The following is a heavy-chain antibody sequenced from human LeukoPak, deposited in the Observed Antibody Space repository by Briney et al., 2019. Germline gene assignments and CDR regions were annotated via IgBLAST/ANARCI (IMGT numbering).Heavy chain of an antibody. CDR2: ISAYNGNT. D-gene: IGHD4-23*01. CDR3: ARGRIGGGNSYWYFDL. Sequence: ASVKVSCKGSRFTFTSDGISWVRQAPGQGLEWMGWISAYNGNTNYAQKLQGRVTMTTDTSTSTAYIELRSLRCDDTAVYYCARGRIGGGNSYWYFDLWGRGTLVTVSS. V-gene: IGHV1-18*01. J-gene: IGHJ2*01. CDR1: RFTFTSDG.